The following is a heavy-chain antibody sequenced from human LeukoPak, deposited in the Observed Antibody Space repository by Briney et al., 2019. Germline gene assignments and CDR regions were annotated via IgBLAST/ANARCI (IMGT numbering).Heavy chain of an antibody. J-gene: IGHJ4*02. V-gene: IGHV3-23*01. Sequence: GGSLRLSCAASGFIFTSYAISWVRQAPGKGLEWVSAISNSGRTYYVDSVKGRFTISRDNSKNTVDLQMNSLRAEDTAVYYCAKESPYAVGGTGRVYYFDYWGQGALVTVPS. CDR2: ISNSGRT. CDR1: GFIFTSYA. CDR3: AKESPYAVGGTGRVYYFDY. D-gene: IGHD1-26*01.